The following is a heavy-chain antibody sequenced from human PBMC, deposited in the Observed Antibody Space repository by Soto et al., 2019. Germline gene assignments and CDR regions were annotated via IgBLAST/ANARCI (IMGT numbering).Heavy chain of an antibody. CDR3: ARGMAEEQIFYYFDY. V-gene: IGHV4-39*07. D-gene: IGHD3-9*01. CDR2: IYYSATT. CDR1: GGSISSSSYY. J-gene: IGHJ4*02. Sequence: SETLSLTCTVSGGSISSSSYYWGWIRQPPGKGLEWIGSIYYSATTTYNPSLKNRVTISVDASKSQFYLKLRSVTAADTAVYYCARGMAEEQIFYYFDYWGQGALVTVSS.